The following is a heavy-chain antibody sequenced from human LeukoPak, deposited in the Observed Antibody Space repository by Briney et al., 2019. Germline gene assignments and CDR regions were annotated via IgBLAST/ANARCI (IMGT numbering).Heavy chain of an antibody. Sequence: ASVKVSCKASGYTFTNYYIHWVRQAPGQGLEWMAWINPNTGGTKYAQKFQGRVTMTRDTSISAAYMELSRLKSDDTAVYYCARDDIAVAGSYFDYWSQGTLVTVSS. CDR2: INPNTGGT. CDR3: ARDDIAVAGSYFDY. V-gene: IGHV1-2*02. J-gene: IGHJ4*02. D-gene: IGHD6-19*01. CDR1: GYTFTNYY.